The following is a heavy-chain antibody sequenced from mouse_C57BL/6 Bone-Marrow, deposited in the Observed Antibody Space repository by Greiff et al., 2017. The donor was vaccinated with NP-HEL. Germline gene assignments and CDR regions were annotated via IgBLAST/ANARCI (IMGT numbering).Heavy chain of an antibody. J-gene: IGHJ2*01. D-gene: IGHD2-5*01. CDR2: IDPNSGGT. CDR3: ARKAYYSNYDFDY. V-gene: IGHV1-72*01. CDR1: GYTFTSYW. Sequence: QVQLQQPGAELVKPGASVKLSCKASGYTFTSYWMHWVKQRPGRGLEWIGRIDPNSGGTKYNEKFKSKATLTVDKPSSTAYIQLSSLTSEDSAVYYCARKAYYSNYDFDYWGQGTTLTVSS.